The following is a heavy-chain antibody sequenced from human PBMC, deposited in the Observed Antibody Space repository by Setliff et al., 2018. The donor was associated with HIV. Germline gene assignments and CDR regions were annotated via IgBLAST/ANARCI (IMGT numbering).Heavy chain of an antibody. CDR1: GFTFDDYA. CDR3: VRDDTNGPNSLDP. D-gene: IGHD2-8*01. J-gene: IGHJ5*02. CDR2: ISDDGSTK. V-gene: IGHV3-30*04. Sequence: PGGSLRLSCVASGFTFDDYAMHWVRQAPGKGPECVAVISDDGSTKHYGDSVKGRFTISRDNSKNTLYLEVSSLRAEDTAVYYCVRDDTNGPNSLDPWGQGTLVTVSS.